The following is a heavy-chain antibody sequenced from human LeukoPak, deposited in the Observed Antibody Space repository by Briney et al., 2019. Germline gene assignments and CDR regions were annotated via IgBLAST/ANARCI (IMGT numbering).Heavy chain of an antibody. J-gene: IGHJ3*02. CDR1: GITIRNYG. Sequence: GGTLRLSCAASGITIRNYGMTWVRQAPGRGLQWVSSINNSGTRTFYEDSVRGRFTISRDNSKNTLYLQMNSLRAEDTAVYYCANVLATYYYGSVKGAFDIWGQGTMVTVSS. CDR3: ANVLATYYYGSVKGAFDI. CDR2: INNSGTRT. D-gene: IGHD3-10*01. V-gene: IGHV3-23*05.